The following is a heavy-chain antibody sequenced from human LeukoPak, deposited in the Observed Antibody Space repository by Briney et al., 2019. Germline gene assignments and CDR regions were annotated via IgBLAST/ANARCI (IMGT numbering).Heavy chain of an antibody. J-gene: IGHJ4*02. D-gene: IGHD5-18*01. CDR1: GFTYNSYG. Sequence: GGSLRLSCAASGFTYNSYGMHWVRQAPGKGLEWVAVISYDGPNKYYADSVKGRFTISRDDSKSTLYLQMNSLRPEDTAVYYCAKEKLPSGYSFLTDYWGQGTLVTVSS. CDR3: AKEKLPSGYSFLTDY. V-gene: IGHV3-30*18. CDR2: ISYDGPNK.